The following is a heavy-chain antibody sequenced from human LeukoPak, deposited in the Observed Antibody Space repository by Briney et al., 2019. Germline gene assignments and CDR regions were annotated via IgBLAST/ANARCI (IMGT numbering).Heavy chain of an antibody. CDR1: GFTFSNSW. CDR2: INPDGSTT. J-gene: IGHJ4*02. D-gene: IGHD1-1*01. Sequence: GGSLRLSCAASGFTFSNSWIHWVHQPPGKGLVWVSRINPDGSTTDYADSVKDRFTISRDNAKNTLYLQMNSLRAEDTALYYCATAGNYYFDYWGQGTLVTVSS. CDR3: ATAGNYYFDY. V-gene: IGHV3-74*01.